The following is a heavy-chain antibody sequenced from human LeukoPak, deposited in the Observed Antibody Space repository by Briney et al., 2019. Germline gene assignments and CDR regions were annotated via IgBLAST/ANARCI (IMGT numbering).Heavy chain of an antibody. Sequence: PSETLSLTCTVSGGSISSYYWSWIRQPPGKGLEWIGYIYYSGSTNYNPSLKSRVTISVDTSKNQFSLKLSSVTAADTAVYYCATKPTAMVLHFDYWGQGTLVTVSS. V-gene: IGHV4-59*12. D-gene: IGHD5-18*01. CDR1: GGSISSYY. CDR2: IYYSGST. J-gene: IGHJ4*02. CDR3: ATKPTAMVLHFDY.